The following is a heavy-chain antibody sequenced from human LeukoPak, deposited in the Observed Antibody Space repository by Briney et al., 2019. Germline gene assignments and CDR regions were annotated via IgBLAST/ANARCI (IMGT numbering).Heavy chain of an antibody. Sequence: GGSLRLSCAASGFTFSSYAMHWVRQAPGKGLEWVAVISYDGSNKYYADSVKGRFTISRDNSKNTLYLQMNSLRAEDTAVYYCARDFPGWRPQYYYDSSGYSTYYYYYGMDVWGQGTTVTVSS. CDR3: ARDFPGWRPQYYYDSSGYSTYYYYYGMDV. CDR1: GFTFSSYA. CDR2: ISYDGSNK. D-gene: IGHD3-22*01. V-gene: IGHV3-30-3*01. J-gene: IGHJ6*02.